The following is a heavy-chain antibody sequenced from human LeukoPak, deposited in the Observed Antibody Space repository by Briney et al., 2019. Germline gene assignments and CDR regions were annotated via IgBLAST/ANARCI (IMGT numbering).Heavy chain of an antibody. J-gene: IGHJ4*02. Sequence: PGGSLRLSCAASGFIVSTNYMSWVRRAPGKGLEWVSVLYSGGTTYYADSVKGRFTISRDNSKNTLYLQMNSLRAEDTAVYYCAMDSSWLPLKFDYWGQGTLVTVST. CDR1: GFIVSTNY. CDR2: LYSGGTT. V-gene: IGHV3-66*01. D-gene: IGHD5-24*01. CDR3: AMDSSWLPLKFDY.